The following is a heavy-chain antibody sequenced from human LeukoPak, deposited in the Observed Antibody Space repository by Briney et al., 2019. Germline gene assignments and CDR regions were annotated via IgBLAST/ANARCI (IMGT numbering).Heavy chain of an antibody. J-gene: IGHJ4*02. CDR3: GPALSLYDYIYFDY. V-gene: IGHV3-21*01. CDR1: GFTFSSYT. D-gene: IGHD5-12*01. CDR2: ISSSRSYI. Sequence: GGSLRLSCAASGFTFSSYTMNWVRQAPGKGLEWVSSISSSRSYIYYADSVKGRFTISRDNTMNSLFLQMNSLRAEDTAVYYCGPALSLYDYIYFDYWGQGTLVTVSS.